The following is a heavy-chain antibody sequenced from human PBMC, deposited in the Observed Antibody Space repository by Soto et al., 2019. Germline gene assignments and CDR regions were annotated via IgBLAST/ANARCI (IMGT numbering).Heavy chain of an antibody. J-gene: IGHJ4*02. V-gene: IGHV3-33*01. CDR3: ARDGQWLPRDGLRSSYYFDY. CDR1: GFNFSSYV. D-gene: IGHD6-19*01. CDR2: IWYDGGNK. Sequence: QVQLVESGGGVVQPGRSLRLSCAASGFNFSSYVMHWVRQAPGKGLEWVAVIWYDGGNKYDADSVKGRFTISRDNPKNKLYLKMNSLRAEDTAVYYCARDGQWLPRDGLRSSYYFDYWGQGTLVTVSS.